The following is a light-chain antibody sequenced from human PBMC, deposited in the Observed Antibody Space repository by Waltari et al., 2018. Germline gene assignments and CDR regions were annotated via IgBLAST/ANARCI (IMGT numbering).Light chain of an antibody. CDR2: QGT. Sequence: QSALAQAASVSGFPELSIPISCNGTTSNIGRYNLVSWYQHHPGKAPKLIIYQGTKRLSGVSNRFSGSTSGNTASLTVTELQSEDEADYYCCSYAGDNTWIFGGGTRLSVL. J-gene: IGLJ2*01. CDR3: CSYAGDNTWI. V-gene: IGLV2-23*01. CDR1: TSNIGRYNL.